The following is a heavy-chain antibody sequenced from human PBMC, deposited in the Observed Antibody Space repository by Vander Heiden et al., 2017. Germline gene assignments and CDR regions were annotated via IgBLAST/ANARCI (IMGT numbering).Heavy chain of an antibody. CDR3: ASESAGLVPAAIYYFDY. CDR2: IKQDGSEK. J-gene: IGHJ4*02. D-gene: IGHD2-2*02. CDR1: GFTLSSTW. Sequence: EVQLVGSGGGLVERRGCLRHPCAAAGFTLSSTWMSWIRQAPGKGLEWVANIKQDGSEKYYVDSVKGRLTISSDNAKNSLYLQMNSLRAEDTAVYYCASESAGLVPAAIYYFDYWGQGTLVTVSS. V-gene: IGHV3-7*01.